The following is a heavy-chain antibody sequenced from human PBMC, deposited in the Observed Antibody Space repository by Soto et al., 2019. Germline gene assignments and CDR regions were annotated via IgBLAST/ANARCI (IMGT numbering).Heavy chain of an antibody. CDR1: GGSISSGGYS. CDR3: AGGPPFGR. V-gene: IGHV4-30-2*01. J-gene: IGHJ4*02. CDR2: IYHSGST. Sequence: QLQLQESGSGLVKPSQTLSLTCAVSGGSISSGGYSWSWIRQPPGKGLEWIGYIYHSGSTYYNPSPKSRDTTSVDWSQNQFSLTLGSVAVADTAVYYCAGGPPFGRWGQGTLVTVSS. D-gene: IGHD3-3*01.